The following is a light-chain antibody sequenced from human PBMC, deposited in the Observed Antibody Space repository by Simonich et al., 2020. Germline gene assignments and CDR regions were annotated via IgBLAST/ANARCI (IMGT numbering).Light chain of an antibody. Sequence: SYELTQPPSVSVSPGQTASITCSGEKLGDKYACWYQQKPGQSPVLDIYQDSKRPSGIPERFAGSNSGNTATLTISGTQAMDEADYYCQAWDSSTAGVFGGGTKLTVL. V-gene: IGLV3-1*01. CDR2: QDS. CDR3: QAWDSSTAGV. J-gene: IGLJ2*01. CDR1: KLGDKY.